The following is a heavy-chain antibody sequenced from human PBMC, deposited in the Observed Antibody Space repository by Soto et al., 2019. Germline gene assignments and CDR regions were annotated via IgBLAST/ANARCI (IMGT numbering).Heavy chain of an antibody. CDR1: GGSFSGYY. D-gene: IGHD2-2*01. Sequence: PSETLSLTCAVYGGSFSGYYWSWIRQPPGKGLEWIGEINHSGSTNYNPSLKSRVTISIDTSKNQFSLKLDSVTAADTAVYYCVRGTNCKTTSTCYRYFDFWGRGTLVTVSS. V-gene: IGHV4-34*01. CDR3: VRGTNCKTTSTCYRYFDF. CDR2: INHSGST. J-gene: IGHJ4*01.